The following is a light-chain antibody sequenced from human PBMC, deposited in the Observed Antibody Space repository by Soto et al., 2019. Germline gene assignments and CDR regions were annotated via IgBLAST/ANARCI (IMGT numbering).Light chain of an antibody. CDR2: EVI. Sequence: QSVLTQVASVSGSPGQSITISCTGTSSDVGTFNLVSWYQQHPGKAPRLMIYEVIKRPSGVSNRFSGSESGNTASLTISGLQAEDEADYYCCSYAGSSVYVFGTGTKVTVL. CDR3: CSYAGSSVYV. CDR1: SSDVGTFNL. V-gene: IGLV2-23*02. J-gene: IGLJ1*01.